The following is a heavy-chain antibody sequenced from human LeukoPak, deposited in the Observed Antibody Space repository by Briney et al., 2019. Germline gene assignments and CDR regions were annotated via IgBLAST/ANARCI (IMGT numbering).Heavy chain of an antibody. CDR1: GGTFSSYA. CDR3: ARTYYYDSSGYPL. D-gene: IGHD3-22*01. J-gene: IGHJ4*02. CDR2: IIPIFGTA. Sequence: PVKVSCKASGGTFSSYAISWVRQAPGQGLEWMGGIIPIFGTANYAQKFQGRVTITTDESTSTAYMELSSLRSEDTAVYYCARTYYYDSSGYPLWGQGTLVTVSS. V-gene: IGHV1-69*05.